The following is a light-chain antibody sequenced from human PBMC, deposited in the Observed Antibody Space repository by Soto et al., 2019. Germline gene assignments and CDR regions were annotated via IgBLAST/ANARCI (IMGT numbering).Light chain of an antibody. CDR3: QQRSHWPPA. V-gene: IGKV3-11*01. CDR2: DAS. Sequence: EIVLTQSPATLSLSPGERATLSCRASQSVSSYVAWYQQKPGQAPRLLIYDASNGATGIPARFSGSGSGTDFTLTISSLEPEDFAVYYCQQRSHWPPAFGQGTKV. J-gene: IGKJ1*01. CDR1: QSVSSY.